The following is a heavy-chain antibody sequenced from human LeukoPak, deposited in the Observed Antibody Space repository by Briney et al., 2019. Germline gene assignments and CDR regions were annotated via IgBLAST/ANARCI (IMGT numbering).Heavy chain of an antibody. V-gene: IGHV1-18*01. CDR2: ISAYNGNT. CDR3: ARDPPTLSDYYDSSGYLGAEYFQH. CDR1: GYTFTSYG. J-gene: IGHJ1*01. D-gene: IGHD3-22*01. Sequence: GASVKVSCKASGYTFTSYGISWVRQAPGQGLEWMGWISAYNGNTNYAQKLQGRVTMTTDTSTSTAYMELRSLRSDDTAVYYCARDPPTLSDYYDSSGYLGAEYFQHWGQGTLVTVSS.